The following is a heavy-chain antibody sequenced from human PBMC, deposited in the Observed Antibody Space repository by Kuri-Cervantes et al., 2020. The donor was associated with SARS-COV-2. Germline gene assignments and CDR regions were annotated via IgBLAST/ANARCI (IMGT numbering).Heavy chain of an antibody. CDR3: ARGVVVPAAIRGGRWFDP. D-gene: IGHD2-2*02. CDR1: GASISSSSYY. V-gene: IGHV4-39*07. Sequence: GSLRLSCTVSGASISSSSYYWGWNRQPPGKGLEWIGSIYYTGSTYYNPSLKSRVTISVDTSKNQFSLKLSSVTAADTAVYYCARGVVVPAAIRGGRWFDPWGQGTLVTVSS. CDR2: IYYTGST. J-gene: IGHJ5*02.